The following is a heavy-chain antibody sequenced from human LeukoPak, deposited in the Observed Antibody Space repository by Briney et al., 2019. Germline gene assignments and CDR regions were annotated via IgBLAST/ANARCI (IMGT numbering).Heavy chain of an antibody. CDR3: ARDPSLGATVVTLDY. J-gene: IGHJ4*02. CDR2: ISYDGSNK. Sequence: GGSLRLSCAASGFTFSNFAVHWVRQAPGKGLEWVAIISYDGSNKYYADSVKGRFTISRDNSKNTLYLQMNNLRPEDTAVYYCARDPSLGATVVTLDYWGQGTLVTVSS. D-gene: IGHD4-23*01. CDR1: GFTFSNFA. V-gene: IGHV3-30-3*01.